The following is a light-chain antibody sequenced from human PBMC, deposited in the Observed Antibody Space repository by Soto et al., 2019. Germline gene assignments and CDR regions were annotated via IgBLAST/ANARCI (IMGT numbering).Light chain of an antibody. V-gene: IGKV3-20*01. CDR1: QTVRKNY. CDR2: DAS. Sequence: EIVLTQSPGTLSLSPGKRATLSCRASQTVRKNYLAWYQQKPGQAPRVXMYDASSRATGIPDRFSGGGSGTDCTLTISRLEPEDFEVDYCQQFSSSPLTCGGGTKVDIK. CDR3: QQFSSSPLT. J-gene: IGKJ4*01.